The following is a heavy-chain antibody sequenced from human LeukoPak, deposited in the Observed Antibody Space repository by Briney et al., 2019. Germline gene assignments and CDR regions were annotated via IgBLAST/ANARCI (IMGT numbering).Heavy chain of an antibody. D-gene: IGHD6-19*01. CDR1: GFTFSSYA. J-gene: IGHJ4*02. Sequence: GGSLRLSCAASGFTFSSYAMSWVRQAPGKGLEWVSGISGSGGSTYYADSVKGRFTISRDNSKNTLYLQMNSLRAEDTAVYCCAKENSGWYDYHFDYWGQGTLVTVSS. CDR3: AKENSGWYDYHFDY. V-gene: IGHV3-23*01. CDR2: ISGSGGST.